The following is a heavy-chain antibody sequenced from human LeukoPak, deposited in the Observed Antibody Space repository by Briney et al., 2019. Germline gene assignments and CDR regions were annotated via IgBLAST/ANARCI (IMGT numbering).Heavy chain of an antibody. CDR3: ASEPRWKHKPSLTTAD. CDR2: ISSSSSYI. J-gene: IGHJ4*02. CDR1: GFTFSSYS. V-gene: IGHV3-21*01. D-gene: IGHD3-9*01. Sequence: GGSLRLSCAASGFTFSSYSMNWVRQAPGKGLEWVSSISSSSSYIYYADSVKGRFTISRDNAKNSLYLQMNSLRAEDTAVYYCASEPRWKHKPSLTTADWGQGTLVTVSS.